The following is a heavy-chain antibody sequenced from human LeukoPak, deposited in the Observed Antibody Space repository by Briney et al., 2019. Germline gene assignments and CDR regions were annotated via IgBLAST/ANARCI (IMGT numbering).Heavy chain of an antibody. Sequence: GESLRISCQGFGYTFTTSWIGWVRQLPGKGLEWMAIIYAGNSDTKYSPSFQGQVSISTDRSISTAYLRWSSLQASDTAMYYCARLSIAVAGGDYFDCWGQGTLVTVSS. CDR2: IYAGNSDT. V-gene: IGHV5-51*01. CDR3: ARLSIAVAGGDYFDC. CDR1: GYTFTTSW. D-gene: IGHD6-19*01. J-gene: IGHJ4*02.